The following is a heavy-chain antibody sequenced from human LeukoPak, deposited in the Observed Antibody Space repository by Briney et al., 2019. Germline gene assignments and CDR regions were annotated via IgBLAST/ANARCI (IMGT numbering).Heavy chain of an antibody. CDR1: GFTFSSNA. V-gene: IGHV3-30*02. Sequence: GGSLRLSCAASGFTFSSNAIHWVRQGPGKGLEWVSYIAHHGSNKYADSVKGRFTISRDNSKRTLYLQTNSLRADDTAVYYCAKDGSWSCTDWGQGTLVTVSS. CDR2: IAHHGSNK. D-gene: IGHD2-8*02. J-gene: IGHJ4*02. CDR3: AKDGSWSCTD.